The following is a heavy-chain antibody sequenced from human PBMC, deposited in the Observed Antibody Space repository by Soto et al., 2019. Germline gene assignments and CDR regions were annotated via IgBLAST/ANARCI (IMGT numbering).Heavy chain of an antibody. Sequence: GESLKISCEGSGHRFTNYWIGWVRQMPGKGLEWVGIIYPGDSETRYSPSFEGRVTISFDTSSNTAYVQWSSLQASDTAIYSCARRVGTWPFHFDYWGQGTLVSVS. CDR3: ARRVGTWPFHFDY. CDR1: GHRFTNYW. J-gene: IGHJ4*02. V-gene: IGHV5-51*01. CDR2: IYPGDSET.